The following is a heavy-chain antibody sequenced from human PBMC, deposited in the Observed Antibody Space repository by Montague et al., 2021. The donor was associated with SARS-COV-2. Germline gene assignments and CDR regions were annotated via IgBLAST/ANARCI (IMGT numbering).Heavy chain of an antibody. D-gene: IGHD6-6*01. CDR2: IFSAGDT. CDR1: GDSMSSDRYY. V-gene: IGHV4-39*07. Sequence: SETLSLTCSVSGDSMSSDRYYWGWIRQPPGKGLEWITCIFSAGDTYYNPSLKSRVTISVDTSKNQFSLKLSSVTAADTAVYYCARVPYSSSGFFYYYYGIDVWGQGTTVTVSS. CDR3: ARVPYSSSGFFYYYYGIDV. J-gene: IGHJ6*02.